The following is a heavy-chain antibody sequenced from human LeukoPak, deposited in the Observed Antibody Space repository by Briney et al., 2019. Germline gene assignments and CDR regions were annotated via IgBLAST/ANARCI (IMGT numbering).Heavy chain of an antibody. Sequence: GASVKVSCKASGGTFSSYAISWVRQAPGQGLEWMGGIIPIFGTANYAQKFQGRVTITADKSTSTAYMELSSLRAEDTAVYYCAREIYHGSGSPRLDYWGQGTLVTVSS. CDR1: GGTFSSYA. V-gene: IGHV1-69*06. CDR2: IIPIFGTA. CDR3: AREIYHGSGSPRLDY. J-gene: IGHJ4*02. D-gene: IGHD3-10*01.